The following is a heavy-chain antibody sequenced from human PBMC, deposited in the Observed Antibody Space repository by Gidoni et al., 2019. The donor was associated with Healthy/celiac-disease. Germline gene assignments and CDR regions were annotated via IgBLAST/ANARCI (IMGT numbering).Heavy chain of an antibody. J-gene: IGHJ5*02. V-gene: IGHV1-69*01. CDR1: GGTFSSYA. D-gene: IGHD2-2*02. CDR3: ARMLLEVIPAAIGWFDP. CDR2: IIPIFGTA. Sequence: QVQLVQSGAEVKKPGSSVKVSCKASGGTFSSYAISWVRQAPGQGLEWMGGIIPIFGTANYAQKFQGRVTITADESTSTAYMELSSLRSEDTAVYYCARMLLEVIPAAIGWFDPWGQGTLVTVSS.